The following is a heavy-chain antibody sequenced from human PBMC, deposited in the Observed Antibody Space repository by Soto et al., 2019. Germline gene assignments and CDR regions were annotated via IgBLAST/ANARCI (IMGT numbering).Heavy chain of an antibody. D-gene: IGHD3-16*01. Sequence: EVQILESGGGSVQPGGSLRLSCAASGFRFGSYAMFWVRQAPGKGLEWVSAITSGGDRTYFADSVKGRFTISRDNSRQTLYLQLNSLRAEDTAVYFCINGPLLTGDNWSQGTLRTVSS. J-gene: IGHJ4*02. CDR2: ITSGGDRT. CDR3: INGPLLTGDN. CDR1: GFRFGSYA. V-gene: IGHV3-23*01.